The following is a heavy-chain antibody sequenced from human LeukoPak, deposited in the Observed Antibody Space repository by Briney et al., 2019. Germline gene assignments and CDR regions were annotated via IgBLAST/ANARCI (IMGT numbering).Heavy chain of an antibody. V-gene: IGHV1-69*04. Sequence: SVKVSCKASGGTFSSYAISWVRQAPGQGLEWMGRIIPILGIANYAQKFQGRVTITADKSTSTAYMELSSLRSEDTAVYYCASGERRFFYYYYGMDVWGQGTTVTVSS. J-gene: IGHJ6*02. D-gene: IGHD1-1*01. CDR1: GGTFSSYA. CDR3: ASGERRFFYYYYGMDV. CDR2: IIPILGIA.